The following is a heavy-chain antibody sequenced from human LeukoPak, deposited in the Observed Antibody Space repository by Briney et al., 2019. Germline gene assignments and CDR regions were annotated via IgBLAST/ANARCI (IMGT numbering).Heavy chain of an antibody. CDR1: GFNVRSNS. J-gene: IGHJ3*02. CDR2: IKSDGNT. Sequence: GGSLRLSCAASGFNVRSNSMSWVRQAPGKGLEWVSLIKSDGNTYYADSVKGRFTISRDSSENTLYLQLNSLRAEDTAVYYCASDRDWAEEVYAFDIWGQGTMVTVSS. CDR3: ASDRDWAEEVYAFDI. D-gene: IGHD3/OR15-3a*01. V-gene: IGHV3-53*01.